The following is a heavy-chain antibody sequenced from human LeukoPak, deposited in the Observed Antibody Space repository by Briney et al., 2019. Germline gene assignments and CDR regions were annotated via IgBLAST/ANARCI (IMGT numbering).Heavy chain of an antibody. V-gene: IGHV4-39*07. CDR2: IYYSGST. D-gene: IGHD3-22*01. CDR3: ARAEGYYDSSGYSTFDY. Sequence: PSETLSLTCTVSGGSISSSSYYWGWIRQPPGKGLEWIGSIYYSGSTYYNPSLKSPVTISVDTSKNQFSLKLSSVTAADTAVYYCARAEGYYDSSGYSTFDYWGQGTLVTVSS. J-gene: IGHJ4*02. CDR1: GGSISSSSYY.